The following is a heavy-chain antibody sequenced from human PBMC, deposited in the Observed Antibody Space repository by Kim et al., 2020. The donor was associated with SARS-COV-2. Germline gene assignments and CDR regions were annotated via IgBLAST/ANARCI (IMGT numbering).Heavy chain of an antibody. Sequence: GVSLRLSCAASGFVFRGFGMHWVRQTPGKGLEWVATIWYDGGRKYFADSVKGRFTISRDNSKNTLYLQMNSLRVEDTAVYYCARDASDCFSISCYSGYYYYMDVWGKGTTVTVSS. CDR2: IWYDGGRK. J-gene: IGHJ6*03. V-gene: IGHV3-33*01. CDR1: GFVFRGFG. D-gene: IGHD2-2*02. CDR3: ARDASDCFSISCYSGYYYYMDV.